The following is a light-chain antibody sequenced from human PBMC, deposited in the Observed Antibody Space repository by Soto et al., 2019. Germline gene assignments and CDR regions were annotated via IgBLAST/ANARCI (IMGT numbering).Light chain of an antibody. CDR1: NIGAKG. Sequence: SYELTQPPSVSVAPGQTASITCGGNNIGAKGVHWYQQKNPGQPPVLVVFDDRARPSAIPERFSGSNSGNTATVTISRVEGGDEADYYCQVWHSTSVRVVGGGTELAVL. CDR2: DDR. J-gene: IGLJ2*01. V-gene: IGLV3-21*02. CDR3: QVWHSTSVRV.